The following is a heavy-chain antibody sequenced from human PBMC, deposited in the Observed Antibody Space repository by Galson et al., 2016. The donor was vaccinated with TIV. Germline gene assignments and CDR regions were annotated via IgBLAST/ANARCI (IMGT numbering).Heavy chain of an antibody. J-gene: IGHJ4*02. V-gene: IGHV4-4*07. D-gene: IGHD2-21*02. CDR1: GASISDYF. CDR2: MYVPGSS. CDR3: ARDYWVTYTDLPFFDF. Sequence: LSLTCTVSGASISDYFWSWIRQSAGKGLAWVGRMYVPGSSSYNPSLESRVTMSADTSKNQFSLELSSVTAADTAVYYCARDYWVTYTDLPFFDFWGQGVLVTVSS.